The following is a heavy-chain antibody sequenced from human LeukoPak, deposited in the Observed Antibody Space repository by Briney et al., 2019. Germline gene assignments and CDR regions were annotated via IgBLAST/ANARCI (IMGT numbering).Heavy chain of an antibody. Sequence: SETLSLTCAVSGGSISSGGYSWSWIRQPPGKGLEWIGYIYHSGSTYYNPSLKSRVTISVDTSKNQLSLKLSSVTAADTAVYYCARDYGDYRYNYWGQGTLVTVSS. V-gene: IGHV4-30-2*01. D-gene: IGHD4-17*01. J-gene: IGHJ4*02. CDR3: ARDYGDYRYNY. CDR1: GGSISSGGYS. CDR2: IYHSGST.